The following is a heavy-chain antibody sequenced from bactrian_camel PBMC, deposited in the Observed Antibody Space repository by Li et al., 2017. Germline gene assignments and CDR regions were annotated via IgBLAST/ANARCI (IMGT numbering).Heavy chain of an antibody. CDR2: ITAEGKT. V-gene: IGHV3S55*01. D-gene: IGHD6*01. CDR3: AAETLSRCVSNWYMLSRSDLFRY. Sequence: HVQLVESGGGAVQAGGSLRLSCAASGYTCSSYCMGWFRQAPGKEREGVVVITAEGKTSYADSVEGRFTVSKDNARNTLYLQMNSLQPEDSGMYYCAAETLSRCVSNWYMLSRSDLFRYWGQGTQVTVS. J-gene: IGHJ6*01. CDR1: GYTCSSYC.